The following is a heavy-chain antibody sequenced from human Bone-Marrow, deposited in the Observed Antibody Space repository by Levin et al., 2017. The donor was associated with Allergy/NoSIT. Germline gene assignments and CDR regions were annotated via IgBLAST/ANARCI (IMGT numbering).Heavy chain of an antibody. CDR3: ARGLWFGDPLSYYGMDI. V-gene: IGHV4-4*02. CDR1: GESIRRSKW. J-gene: IGHJ6*02. CDR2: IYHSGST. D-gene: IGHD3-10*01. Sequence: PSETLSLTCIVSGESIRRSKWWSWVRQSPGKGLEWIGEIYHSGSTKYNPSLKSRVTISVDKSQNLFSLNLKSVTAADTAVYYCARGLWFGDPLSYYGMDIWGQGTTLIVSS.